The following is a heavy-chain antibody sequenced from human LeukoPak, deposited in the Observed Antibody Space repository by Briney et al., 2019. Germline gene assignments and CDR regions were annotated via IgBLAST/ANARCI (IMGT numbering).Heavy chain of an antibody. J-gene: IGHJ4*02. Sequence: EASVKVSCKASGYTFTGYYMHWVRQALGQGLEWMGWINPNSGGTNYAQKFQGRVTITRDTSISTAYMELSRLRSDDTAVYYCARDEGGMDFDYWGQGTLVTVSS. V-gene: IGHV1-2*02. CDR1: GYTFTGYY. D-gene: IGHD1-26*01. CDR2: INPNSGGT. CDR3: ARDEGGMDFDY.